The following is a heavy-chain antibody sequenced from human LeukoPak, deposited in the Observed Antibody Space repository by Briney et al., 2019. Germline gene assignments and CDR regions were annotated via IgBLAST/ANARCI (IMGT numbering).Heavy chain of an antibody. CDR3: ARNYYGSGSYYTLDS. J-gene: IGHJ4*02. D-gene: IGHD3-10*01. CDR2: TYYDSQWYR. V-gene: IGHV6-1*01. Sequence: SQTLSLTCTISGDSVSSNKAAWNWIRQSPSRGLEWLGRTYYDSQWYRDYAVSVKSRMTANPDTSKNRFSLHLNSVTPEDTAVYYCARNYYGSGSYYTLDSWGPGTLVTVSS. CDR1: GDSVSSNKAA.